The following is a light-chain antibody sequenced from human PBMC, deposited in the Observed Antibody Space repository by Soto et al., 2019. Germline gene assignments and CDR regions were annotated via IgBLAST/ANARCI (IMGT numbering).Light chain of an antibody. CDR3: CSYAGRYTYV. CDR1: TSDVGGYNY. J-gene: IGLJ1*01. V-gene: IGLV2-11*01. Sequence: QSALTQPRSVSGSPGQSVPIPCTGTTSDVGGYNYVSWYQQHPGKAPKFMIYEVTKRPSGVPDRFSGSKSGNTASLTISGLQAEDEADYYCCSYAGRYTYVFGAGTKLTVL. CDR2: EVT.